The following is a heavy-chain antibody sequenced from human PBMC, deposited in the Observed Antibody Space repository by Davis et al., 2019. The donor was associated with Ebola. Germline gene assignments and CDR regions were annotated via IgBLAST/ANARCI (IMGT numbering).Heavy chain of an antibody. D-gene: IGHD2-21*02. Sequence: GESLKISCTASGFTFGDYYMSWIRQAPGKGLECVSYISSSGNPVYYADSVKGRFTISRDNAKNSLYLQMNSLRAEDTAVYYCVRDPALVVTGGGWFFGLWGRGTLVTVSS. V-gene: IGHV3-11*04. CDR2: ISSSGNPV. J-gene: IGHJ2*01. CDR3: VRDPALVVTGGGWFFGL. CDR1: GFTFGDYY.